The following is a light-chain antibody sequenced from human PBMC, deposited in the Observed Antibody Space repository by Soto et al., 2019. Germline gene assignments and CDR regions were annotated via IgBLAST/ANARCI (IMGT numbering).Light chain of an antibody. J-gene: IGLJ2*01. CDR3: QSYDSSLSAYVV. CDR1: GSNIGAGYD. Sequence: QSVLTQPPSVSGAPGQRVTISCTGSGSNIGAGYDVHWYQQLPGTAPRLLIHNNRNRPSGVPDRFSGSESGTSATLAITGLQAEDESDYYCQSYDSSLSAYVVFGVGTKLTVL. CDR2: NNR. V-gene: IGLV1-40*01.